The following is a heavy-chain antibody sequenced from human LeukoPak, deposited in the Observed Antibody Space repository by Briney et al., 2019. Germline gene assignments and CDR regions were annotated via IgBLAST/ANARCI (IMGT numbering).Heavy chain of an antibody. CDR1: GFTFSTCA. CDR2: ISGSGDII. Sequence: GGSLRLSCAASGFTFSTCAMSWVRQAPGKGLEWVSGISGSGDIIYYSDSVKGRFTISRDNSKNTLYLQMNSLRAEDTAVYYCAKDKVRAINRYYFDYWGQGTLVTVSS. J-gene: IGHJ4*02. CDR3: AKDKVRAINRYYFDY. V-gene: IGHV3-23*01. D-gene: IGHD1-14*01.